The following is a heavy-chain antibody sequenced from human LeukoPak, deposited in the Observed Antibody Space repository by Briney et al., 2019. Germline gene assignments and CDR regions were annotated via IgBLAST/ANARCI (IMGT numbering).Heavy chain of an antibody. Sequence: SETLSLTCAVNGGSFRGYYWTWIRQPPGKGLEWIGEANHNGGTNYSPSLKSRITISVDTSKNQFSLKLNSVTAADTAVYFCARGIVLTGHASFDYWGQGTPVTVSS. D-gene: IGHD2-8*02. J-gene: IGHJ4*02. CDR3: ARGIVLTGHASFDY. CDR1: GGSFRGYY. CDR2: ANHNGGT. V-gene: IGHV4-34*01.